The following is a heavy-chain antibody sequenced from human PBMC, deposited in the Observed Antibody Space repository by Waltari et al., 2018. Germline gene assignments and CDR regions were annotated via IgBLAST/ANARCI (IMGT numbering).Heavy chain of an antibody. J-gene: IGHJ4*02. D-gene: IGHD6-19*01. Sequence: QVQLVESGGGVVQPGRSLRLSCAASGFTFSSYGMHWVSQAPGKGLEWVAVIWYDGSNKYYADSVKGRFTISRDNSKNTLYLQMNSLRAEDTAVYYCARVRVAVAGTDDFDYWGQGTLVTVSS. V-gene: IGHV3-33*01. CDR2: IWYDGSNK. CDR3: ARVRVAVAGTDDFDY. CDR1: GFTFSSYG.